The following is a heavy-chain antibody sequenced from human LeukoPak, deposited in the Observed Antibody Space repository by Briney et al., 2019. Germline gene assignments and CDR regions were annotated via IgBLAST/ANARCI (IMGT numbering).Heavy chain of an antibody. Sequence: ASVKVSCKASGYTFTGYYMHWVRQAPGQGLEWMGWINPSSGGTNYAQKFQGRVTMTRDTSISTAYMELSRLRSDDTAVYYCARDPGYESWCTNGVCWFDPWGQGTLVTVSS. J-gene: IGHJ5*02. D-gene: IGHD2-8*01. CDR1: GYTFTGYY. CDR3: ARDPGYESWCTNGVCWFDP. CDR2: INPSSGGT. V-gene: IGHV1-2*02.